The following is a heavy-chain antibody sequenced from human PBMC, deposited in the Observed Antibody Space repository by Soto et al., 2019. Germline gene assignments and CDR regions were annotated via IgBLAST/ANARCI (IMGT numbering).Heavy chain of an antibody. CDR3: ARDVSGSRGGFDY. V-gene: IGHV1-18*01. Sequence: VQLVQSGPEVKKPGASVRVSCEASGYSFTNYGISWVRQAPGQGLEWMGWISGYNANTLYAQNFQDRVLLTTDTSTNTAYMDVRSLRSDDTAVYYCARDVSGSRGGFDYWGPGTLVTVSS. CDR1: GYSFTNYG. D-gene: IGHD5-12*01. J-gene: IGHJ4*02. CDR2: ISGYNANT.